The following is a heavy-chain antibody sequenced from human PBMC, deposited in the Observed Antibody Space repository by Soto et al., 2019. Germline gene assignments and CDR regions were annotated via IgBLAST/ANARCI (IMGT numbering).Heavy chain of an antibody. D-gene: IGHD1-7*01. V-gene: IGHV3-11*01. Sequence: PGGSLRLSCAASGFTFSDYYMSWIRQAPGKGLEWVSYISSSGSTIYYADSVKGRFTISRDNAKNSLYLQMNSLRAEDTAVYYCARSHITGTILGFDPWGQGTLVTVSS. J-gene: IGHJ5*02. CDR2: ISSSGSTI. CDR3: ARSHITGTILGFDP. CDR1: GFTFSDYY.